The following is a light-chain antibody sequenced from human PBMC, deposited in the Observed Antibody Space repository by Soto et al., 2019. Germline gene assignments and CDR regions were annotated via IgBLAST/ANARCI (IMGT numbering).Light chain of an antibody. CDR2: EVS. J-gene: IGLJ1*01. Sequence: QSARTQPASVSGSPGQSITISCTGTSSDVGAYNYVSWYQQQSGKAPKLLIHEVSSRPAGASDRFSGSKSGNTASLTISGLQAEDEADYYCSAFATSRAYVFGIGTKVTVL. CDR3: SAFATSRAYV. V-gene: IGLV2-14*01. CDR1: SSDVGAYNY.